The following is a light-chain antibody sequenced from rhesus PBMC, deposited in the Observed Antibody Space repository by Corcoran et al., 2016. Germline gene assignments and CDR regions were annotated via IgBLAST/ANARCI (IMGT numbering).Light chain of an antibody. CDR2: YAS. J-gene: IGKJ1*01. CDR1: QGIRNH. V-gene: IGKV1S14*01. Sequence: DIQMTQSPSSLSASVGDTVTITCRASQGIRNHLAWYQEKPGKAPKPLIYYASNLESGVPSRFSGSGFGTNFTLTISSLQPKDFAMYYCLQHNSYPRTFGQGTKVEIK. CDR3: LQHNSYPRT.